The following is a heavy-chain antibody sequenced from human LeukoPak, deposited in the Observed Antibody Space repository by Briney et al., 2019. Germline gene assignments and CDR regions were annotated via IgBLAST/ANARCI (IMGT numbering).Heavy chain of an antibody. CDR2: IKQDGSEK. Sequence: PGGSLRLSCAASGVMFPSYWMTWVRQAPGKGLEWVANIKQDGSEKYYVDSVKGRFTISRDNSKNTLYLQMNSLRAEDTALYYCAKVARSLTTIDYWGQGTLVTVSS. V-gene: IGHV3-7*05. J-gene: IGHJ4*02. CDR3: AKVARSLTTIDY. CDR1: GVMFPSYW. D-gene: IGHD4-17*01.